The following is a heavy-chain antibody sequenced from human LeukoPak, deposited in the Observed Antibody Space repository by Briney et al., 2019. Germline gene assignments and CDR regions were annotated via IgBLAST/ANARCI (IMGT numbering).Heavy chain of an antibody. D-gene: IGHD6-13*01. CDR2: ISSRSSTI. Sequence: GGSLRLSCAASGFTFSSYSMNWVRQAPGKGLEWVSYISSRSSTIYYADSVKGRFTISRDNAKNSLYLQMNSLRAEDTAVYYCARPTGIAAAGAFDIWGQGTMVTVSS. V-gene: IGHV3-48*01. CDR3: ARPTGIAAAGAFDI. J-gene: IGHJ3*02. CDR1: GFTFSSYS.